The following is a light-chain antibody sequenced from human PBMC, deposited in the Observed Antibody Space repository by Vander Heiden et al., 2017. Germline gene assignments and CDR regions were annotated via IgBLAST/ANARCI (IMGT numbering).Light chain of an antibody. CDR1: RLTSYY. V-gene: IGLV3-19*01. J-gene: IGLJ2*01. Sequence: SSELTQDPAVSVALGQTVRISCPGDRLTSYYASWYQQKPGQSPVLVIYGKNNRPSGIPDRFSGASSGNTASLTITGAQAEDEADYYCNSRDSSGYHVVFGGGTKLTVL. CDR3: NSRDSSGYHVV. CDR2: GKN.